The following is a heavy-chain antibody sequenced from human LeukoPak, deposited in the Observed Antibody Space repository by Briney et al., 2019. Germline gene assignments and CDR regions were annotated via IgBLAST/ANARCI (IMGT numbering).Heavy chain of an antibody. Sequence: GASVKVSCKASGYTFTGYYMHWVRQAPGQGLEWMGWINPNSGGTNYAQKFQGRVTMTRDTSISTAYMELSRLRSDDTAVYYCARIPYDFWSGSPFDYWGQGTLVTVSS. CDR1: GYTFTGYY. J-gene: IGHJ4*02. D-gene: IGHD3-3*01. CDR3: ARIPYDFWSGSPFDY. V-gene: IGHV1-2*02. CDR2: INPNSGGT.